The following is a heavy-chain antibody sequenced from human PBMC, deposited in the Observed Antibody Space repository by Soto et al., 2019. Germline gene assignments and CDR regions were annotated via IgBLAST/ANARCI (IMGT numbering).Heavy chain of an antibody. J-gene: IGHJ6*02. CDR2: IYWNDEQ. CDR3: AHRLPGPSGYDV. Sequence: QITLKESGPTLVKPTQTLTLTCTFSGLSLTSGVVGVGWIRQPPGEALQWLALIYWNDEQYYNPALRNRLTITRDTSQNQVVLTMTNMDPVDTGKYYCAHRLPGPSGYDVWGQGNTVTVSS. CDR1: GLSLTSGVVG. V-gene: IGHV2-5*01. D-gene: IGHD6-13*01.